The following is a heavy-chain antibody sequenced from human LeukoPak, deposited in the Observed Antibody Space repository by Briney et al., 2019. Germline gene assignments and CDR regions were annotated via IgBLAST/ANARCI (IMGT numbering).Heavy chain of an antibody. Sequence: GGSLRLSCAASGFTFSSYSMNWVRQAPGKGLEWVSSISCSSSYIYYADSVKGRFTISRDNAKNSLYLQMNSLRAEDTAVYYCTRAAPSSGWTDAFDIWGQGTMVTVSS. D-gene: IGHD6-19*01. V-gene: IGHV3-21*01. J-gene: IGHJ3*02. CDR2: ISCSSSYI. CDR1: GFTFSSYS. CDR3: TRAAPSSGWTDAFDI.